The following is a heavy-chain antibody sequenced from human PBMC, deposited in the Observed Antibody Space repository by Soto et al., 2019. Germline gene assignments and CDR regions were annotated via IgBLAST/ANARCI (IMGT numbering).Heavy chain of an antibody. CDR2: IDPSDSYT. J-gene: IGHJ4*02. CDR3: ARTDILTGYYNGLGDY. Sequence: GESLKISCKGSGYSFTSYWISWVRQMPGKGLEWMGRIDPSDSYTNYSPSFQGHVTISADKSISTAYLQWSSLKASDTAMYYCARTDILTGYYNGLGDYWGQGTLVTVSS. V-gene: IGHV5-10-1*01. CDR1: GYSFTSYW. D-gene: IGHD3-9*01.